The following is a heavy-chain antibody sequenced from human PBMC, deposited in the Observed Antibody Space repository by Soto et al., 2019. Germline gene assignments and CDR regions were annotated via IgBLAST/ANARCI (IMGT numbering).Heavy chain of an antibody. CDR2: INHSGST. Sequence: SETLSLTCAVYGGSFSGYYWSWIRQPPGKGLEWIGEINHSGSTNSNPSVKSRVTISVDTSKTQCSLNLRSVTAADTAVYYCARDLAAVPRAFDYWGRGTLVTVSS. CDR1: GGSFSGYY. D-gene: IGHD6-13*01. J-gene: IGHJ4*02. CDR3: ARDLAAVPRAFDY. V-gene: IGHV4-34*01.